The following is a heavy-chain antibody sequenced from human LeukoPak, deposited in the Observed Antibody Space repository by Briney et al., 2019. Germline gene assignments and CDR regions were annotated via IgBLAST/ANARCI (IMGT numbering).Heavy chain of an antibody. J-gene: IGHJ6*03. CDR3: ARDGTPIHSDGWVYMDV. V-gene: IGHV3-48*03. Sequence: GSLRLSCAASGFTFSSFEMNWVRQAPGKGLEWLSYITSSGSITHYADSVEGRFTISRDNAKNSLYLQMNSLRAEDTAVYYCARDGTPIHSDGWVYMDVWGKGTTVTVSS. CDR2: ITSSGSIT. CDR1: GFTFSSFE. D-gene: IGHD6-25*01.